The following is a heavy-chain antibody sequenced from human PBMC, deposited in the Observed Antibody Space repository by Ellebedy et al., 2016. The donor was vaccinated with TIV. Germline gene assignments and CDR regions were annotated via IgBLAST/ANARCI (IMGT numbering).Heavy chain of an antibody. V-gene: IGHV3-74*01. J-gene: IGHJ4*02. Sequence: GESLKISCAASGFTFSSYWMYWVRQAPGRGLEWVSRLFSYETDTHYAESVKGRFRFSRDNAKNMLYLQMNSLRAEDTALYYCARGAAREQALYDYWGQGTRVTVSS. D-gene: IGHD1/OR15-1a*01. CDR2: LFSYETDT. CDR3: ARGAAREQALYDY. CDR1: GFTFSSYW.